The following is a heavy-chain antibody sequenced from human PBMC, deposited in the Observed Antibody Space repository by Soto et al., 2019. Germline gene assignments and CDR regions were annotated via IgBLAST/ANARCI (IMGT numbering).Heavy chain of an antibody. CDR1: GGSISSYY. D-gene: IGHD6-13*01. CDR2: IYYSGST. CDR3: ARHWQQLAHPLDY. J-gene: IGHJ4*02. V-gene: IGHV4-59*08. Sequence: KTSETLSLTCTVSGGSISSYYWSWIRQPPGKGLEWIGYIYYSGSTNYNPSLKSRVTISVDTSKNQFSLKLSSVTAADTAVYYCARHWQQLAHPLDYWGQGTLVTVSS.